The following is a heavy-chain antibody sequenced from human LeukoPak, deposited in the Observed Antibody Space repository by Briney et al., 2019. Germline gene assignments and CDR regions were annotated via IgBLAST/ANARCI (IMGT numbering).Heavy chain of an antibody. J-gene: IGHJ6*03. D-gene: IGHD5-18*01. V-gene: IGHV4-61*02. Sequence: SSQTLSLTCTVSGGSISGGSYYWSWIRQPAGKGLEWIGRIYTSGSTNYNPSLKSRVTISVDTSKNQFSLKLSSVTAADTAVYYCARDRYSYGSYYYYYYMDVWGKGTTVTVSS. CDR2: IYTSGST. CDR1: GGSISGGSYY. CDR3: ARDRYSYGSYYYYYYMDV.